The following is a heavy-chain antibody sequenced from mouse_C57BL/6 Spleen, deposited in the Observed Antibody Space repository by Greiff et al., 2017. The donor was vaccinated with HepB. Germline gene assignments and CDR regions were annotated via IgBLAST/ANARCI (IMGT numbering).Heavy chain of an antibody. CDR1: GYTFTSYW. Sequence: VQLVESGAELVKPGASVKLSCKASGYTFTSYWMHWVKQRPGRGLEWIGRIDPNSGGTKYNEKFKSKATLTVDKPSSTAYMQLSSLTSEDSAVYYCAKGVYYGSEGFAYWGQGTLVTVSA. CDR3: AKGVYYGSEGFAY. CDR2: IDPNSGGT. D-gene: IGHD1-1*01. V-gene: IGHV1-72*01. J-gene: IGHJ3*01.